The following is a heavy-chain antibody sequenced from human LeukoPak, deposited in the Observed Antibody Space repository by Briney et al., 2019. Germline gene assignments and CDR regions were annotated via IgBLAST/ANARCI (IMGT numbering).Heavy chain of an antibody. V-gene: IGHV1-18*01. CDR3: AVDYYGSGSTPDYYYYYGMDV. D-gene: IGHD3-10*01. Sequence: GASVKVSCKASGYTFTSYGISWVRQAPGQGLEWMGWISAYNGNTNYAQKLQGRVTMTTGTSTSTAYMELRSLRSDDTAVYYCAVDYYGSGSTPDYYYYYGMDVWGQGTTVTVSS. CDR2: ISAYNGNT. CDR1: GYTFTSYG. J-gene: IGHJ6*02.